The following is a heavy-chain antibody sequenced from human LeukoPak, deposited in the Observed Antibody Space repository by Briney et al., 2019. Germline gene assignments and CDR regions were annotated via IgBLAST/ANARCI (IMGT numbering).Heavy chain of an antibody. Sequence: GSSVKVSCKASGGTFSSYAISWVRQAPGQGLEWMGGIIPIFGTANYAQKFQGRVTITADESTSTAYMELSSLRSEDTAVYYCARDPAPGGSGSYYIGAFDYWGQGTLVTVSS. D-gene: IGHD3-10*01. CDR3: ARDPAPGGSGSYYIGAFDY. V-gene: IGHV1-69*01. CDR2: IIPIFGTA. J-gene: IGHJ4*02. CDR1: GGTFSSYA.